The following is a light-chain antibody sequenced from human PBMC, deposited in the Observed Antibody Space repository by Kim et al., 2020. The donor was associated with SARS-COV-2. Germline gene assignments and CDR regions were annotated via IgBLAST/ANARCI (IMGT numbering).Light chain of an antibody. CDR3: QVWDTNTDRHV. CDR1: NIGSKS. Sequence: PGEQARIPCGGINIGSKSVHWYQQRPGRAPVLVIYYDRDRPSGIPERFSGSNSGNTATLTISGVEAGDEADYYCQVWDTNTDRHVFGSGTKVTVL. V-gene: IGLV3-21*01. J-gene: IGLJ1*01. CDR2: YDR.